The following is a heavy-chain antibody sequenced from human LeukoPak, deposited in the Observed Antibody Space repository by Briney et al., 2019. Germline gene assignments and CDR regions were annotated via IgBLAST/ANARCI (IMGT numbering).Heavy chain of an antibody. D-gene: IGHD3-9*01. CDR1: GYSFPSYW. V-gene: IGHV5-10-1*01. J-gene: IGHJ4*02. Sequence: GESLKISCKGSGYSFPSYWITWVRQMPGKGLEWMPTIDPSDSYTNYSPSLQGHVTISADKPISPAYLQWSSLMASDTAMYHCARTYYDILTGYSLSDYWGQGTLVTVSS. CDR2: IDPSDSYT. CDR3: ARTYYDILTGYSLSDY.